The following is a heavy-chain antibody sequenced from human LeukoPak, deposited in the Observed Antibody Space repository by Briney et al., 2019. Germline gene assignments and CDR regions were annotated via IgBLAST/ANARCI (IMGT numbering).Heavy chain of an antibody. Sequence: KTGRSLRLPCSTSGFTFGDYAMSWVRQAPGKGLEWVGFIQAKAYGGATKYAASVNGRFSISRDDSQSIANLQMNDLKTEDTAVYYCTRAPHPRCSSSGCYLDYWGQGTLVTVSS. CDR2: IQAKAYGGAT. V-gene: IGHV3-49*04. CDR1: GFTFGDYA. D-gene: IGHD2-2*01. CDR3: TRAPHPRCSSSGCYLDY. J-gene: IGHJ4*02.